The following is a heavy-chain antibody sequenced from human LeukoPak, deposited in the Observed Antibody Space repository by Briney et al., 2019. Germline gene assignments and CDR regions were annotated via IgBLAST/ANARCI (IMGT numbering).Heavy chain of an antibody. CDR2: VYTNGST. V-gene: IGHV4-61*02. CDR3: ARRCFEWPHSWFDP. J-gene: IGHJ5*02. Sequence: SETLSLTCTVSGGSISSGNLYWSWIRQPAGKGLEWIGRVYTNGSTNYNPSLKSRVTISLDTSKNQFSLKLSSVTAADTAVYYCARRCFEWPHSWFDPWGQGTLVTVSS. CDR1: GGSISSGNLY. D-gene: IGHD3-3*01.